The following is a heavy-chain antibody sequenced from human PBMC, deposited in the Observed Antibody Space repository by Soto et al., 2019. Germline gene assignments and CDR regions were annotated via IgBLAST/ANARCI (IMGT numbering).Heavy chain of an antibody. V-gene: IGHV3-9*01. J-gene: IGHJ4*02. CDR2: ISWHTGSI. Sequence: LRLSCASDGFTFDAYAMHWVRQAPGKRLEWCSGISWHTGSIGYADSVKGRFTISRDNTKHSLYLQMNSLRREDTGLYYCAKGSGPFGSGNFYQPVDSWGQGTMVTVSS. CDR3: AKGSGPFGSGNFYQPVDS. CDR1: GFTFDAYA. D-gene: IGHD3-10*01.